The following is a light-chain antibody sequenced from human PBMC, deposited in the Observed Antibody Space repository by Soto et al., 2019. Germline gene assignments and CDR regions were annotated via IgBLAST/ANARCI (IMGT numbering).Light chain of an antibody. CDR1: QSVSSN. V-gene: IGKV3-15*01. CDR2: GAS. Sequence: ERVMTQSKATLSVSPGERATLSCRASQSVSSNLAWYQQKPGQAPRLLIYGASTRATGIPARFSGSGSGTEFTLTISSLQSEDFAVYYCQQYNNWPPNTFGQGTKVDIK. J-gene: IGKJ1*01. CDR3: QQYNNWPPNT.